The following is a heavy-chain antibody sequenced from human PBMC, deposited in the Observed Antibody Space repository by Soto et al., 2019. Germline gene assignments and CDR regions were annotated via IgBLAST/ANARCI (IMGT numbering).Heavy chain of an antibody. V-gene: IGHV3-33*01. CDR1: GCTFSSYG. D-gene: IGHD2-2*01. CDR3: ARDIVVVPAAYYYYGMDV. CDR2: IWYDGSNK. J-gene: IGHJ6*02. Sequence: PGGPLRLSCAASGCTFSSYGMHWVRQAPGKGLEWVAVIWYDGSNKYYADSVKGRFTISRDNSKNTPYLQMNSLRAEDTAVYYCARDIVVVPAAYYYYGMDVWGQGTTVTVSS.